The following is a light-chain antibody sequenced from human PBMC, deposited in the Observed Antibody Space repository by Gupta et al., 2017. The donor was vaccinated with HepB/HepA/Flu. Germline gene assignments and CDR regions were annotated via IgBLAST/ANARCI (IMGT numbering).Light chain of an antibody. J-gene: IGKJ2*03. CDR1: QNVNKN. CDR2: DAS. CDR3: QQYNNWPGS. V-gene: IGKV3-15*01. Sequence: IVITHSPLTLSVSPGERASYPCSASQNVNKNLAWYQQKPGQAPRLLISDASTRATGVPARFSGSGSATEFTLTISSLQSEDFAVYYCQQYNNWPGSFGQGTKLEIK.